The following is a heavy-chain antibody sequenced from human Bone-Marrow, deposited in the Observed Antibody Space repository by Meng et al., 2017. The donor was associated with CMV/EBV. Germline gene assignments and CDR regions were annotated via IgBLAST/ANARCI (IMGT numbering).Heavy chain of an antibody. V-gene: IGHV1-18*01. CDR1: GGTLSSYA. D-gene: IGHD3-16*01. Sequence: ASVKVSCKASGGTLSSYAINWVRQAPGQGLEWMGWISAYNGNTNYAQKLQGRVTMTTDTSTSTAYMELRSLRSDDTAAYYCARDGSTPTIGAEDYWGQGTLVTFSS. J-gene: IGHJ4*02. CDR3: ARDGSTPTIGAEDY. CDR2: ISAYNGNT.